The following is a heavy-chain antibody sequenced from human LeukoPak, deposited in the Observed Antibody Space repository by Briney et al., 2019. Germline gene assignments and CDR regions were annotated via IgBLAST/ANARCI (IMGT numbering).Heavy chain of an antibody. CDR2: IYYSGST. CDR3: ARIHYGSGSPPYFDY. Sequence: ASETLSLTCTVSGGSISSSSYYWGWIRQPPGKGLEWIGSIYYSGSTYYNPSLKSRVTISVDTSKNQFSLKLSSVTAADTAVYYCARIHYGSGSPPYFDYWGQGTLVTVSS. CDR1: GGSISSSSYY. V-gene: IGHV4-39*01. J-gene: IGHJ4*02. D-gene: IGHD3-10*01.